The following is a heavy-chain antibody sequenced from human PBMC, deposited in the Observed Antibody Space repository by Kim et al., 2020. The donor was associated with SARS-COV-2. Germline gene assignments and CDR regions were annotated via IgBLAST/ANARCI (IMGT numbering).Heavy chain of an antibody. CDR2: ISGSGGST. J-gene: IGHJ4*02. D-gene: IGHD4-4*01. CDR3: AKGSTVLGVEKN. CDR1: GFTFSSYA. V-gene: IGHV3-23*01. Sequence: GGSLRLSCAASGFTFSSYAMSWVRQAPGKGLDWVSAISGSGGSTYYADSVKGRFTISRDNSKNTLYLQMNSLRAEDTAVYYCAKGSTVLGVEKNWGQGTLVTVSS.